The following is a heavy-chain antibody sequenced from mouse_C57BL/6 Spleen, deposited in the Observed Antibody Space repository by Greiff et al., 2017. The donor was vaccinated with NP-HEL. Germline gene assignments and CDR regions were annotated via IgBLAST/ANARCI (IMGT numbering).Heavy chain of an antibody. V-gene: IGHV1-69*01. CDR2: IDPSDSYT. Sequence: VQLQQSGAELVMPGASVKLSCKASGYTFTSYWMHWVKQRPGQGLEWIGEIDPSDSYTNYNQKFKGKSTLTVDKSSSTAYMQLSSLTSEDSAVYYCARRREGAMDYWGQGTSVTVSS. CDR1: GYTFTSYW. J-gene: IGHJ4*01. CDR3: ARRREGAMDY.